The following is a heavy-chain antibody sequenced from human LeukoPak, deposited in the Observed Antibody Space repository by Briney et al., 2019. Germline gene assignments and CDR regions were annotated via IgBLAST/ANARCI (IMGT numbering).Heavy chain of an antibody. Sequence: SETLSLTCTVSGDSISSSSYFWGWIRQPPGKGLEWIGSVYDSGSTYYNPSPKSRATISVDTSKNQFSLKLSSVTAADTAVYYCARHGGDYVWGSILDYWSQGTLVTVSS. CDR1: GDSISSSSYF. J-gene: IGHJ4*02. V-gene: IGHV4-39*01. D-gene: IGHD3-16*01. CDR2: VYDSGST. CDR3: ARHGGDYVWGSILDY.